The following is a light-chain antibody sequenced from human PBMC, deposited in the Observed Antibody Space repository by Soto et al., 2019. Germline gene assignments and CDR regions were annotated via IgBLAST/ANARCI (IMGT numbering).Light chain of an antibody. CDR3: QQYGSSPLYT. J-gene: IGKJ2*01. V-gene: IGKV3-20*01. CDR2: GAS. Sequence: EHVLTQSPGTLSLSPGERATLSCRASQSVSSSYVAWYQQKPGQAPRLLIYGASSRATGIPDRFSGSGSGTDFTLTISRLEPEDFAVYYCQQYGSSPLYTFGQGTKLEIK. CDR1: QSVSSSY.